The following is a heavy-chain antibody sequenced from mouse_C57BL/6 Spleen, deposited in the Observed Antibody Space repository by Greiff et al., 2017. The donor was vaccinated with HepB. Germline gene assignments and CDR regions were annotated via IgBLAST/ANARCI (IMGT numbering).Heavy chain of an antibody. J-gene: IGHJ2*01. Sequence: QVQLQQSGTELVKPGASVKMSCKASGYTFTDYSIHWVKQRPGQGLEWIGWIYPGSGNTNYNEKFKGKATLTVDKSSSTVYMLLSSLTSEDSAVYFCARDYEGSTLPYDDWGQGTTVT. CDR1: GYTFTDYS. CDR3: ARDYEGSTLPYDD. V-gene: IGHV1-75*01. D-gene: IGHD1-1*01. CDR2: IYPGSGNT.